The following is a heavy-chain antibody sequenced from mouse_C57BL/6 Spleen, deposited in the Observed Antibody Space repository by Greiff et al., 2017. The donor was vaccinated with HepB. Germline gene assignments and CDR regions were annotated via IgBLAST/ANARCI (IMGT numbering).Heavy chain of an antibody. D-gene: IGHD1-1*01. J-gene: IGHJ4*01. CDR2: IDPSDSYT. CDR3: ARYPYYYGSRGAMDY. Sequence: QVQLKQPGAELVMPGASVKLSCKASGYTFTSYWMHWVKQRPGQGLEWIGEIDPSDSYTNYNQKFKGKSTLTVDKSSSTAYMQLSSLTSEDSAVYYCARYPYYYGSRGAMDYWGQGTSVTVSS. V-gene: IGHV1-69*01. CDR1: GYTFTSYW.